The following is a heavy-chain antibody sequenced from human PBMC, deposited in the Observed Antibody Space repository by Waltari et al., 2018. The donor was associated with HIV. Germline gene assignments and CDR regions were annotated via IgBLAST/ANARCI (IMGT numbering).Heavy chain of an antibody. J-gene: IGHJ5*02. CDR3: ARGGLWFGELFPT. Sequence: QVQLQESGPGLVKPSQTLSLTCTVSGGSISSGDYYWSWIRQPPGKGLEWIGYIYYSGSTDYTPSLKSRVTISVDRSKNQFSLKLSSVTAADTAVYYCARGGLWFGELFPTWGQGTLVTVSS. D-gene: IGHD3-10*01. V-gene: IGHV4-30-4*08. CDR1: GGSISSGDYY. CDR2: IYYSGST.